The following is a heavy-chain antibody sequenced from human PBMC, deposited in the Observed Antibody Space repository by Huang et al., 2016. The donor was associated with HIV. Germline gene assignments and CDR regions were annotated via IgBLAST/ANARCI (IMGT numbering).Heavy chain of an antibody. CDR2: IKQDESEK. V-gene: IGHV3-7*01. Sequence: VESGGRSVQPGGSIKLSCVGSTFTFGAYWLWWVRQPPGKGVEGVAKIKQDESEKDYVDSVKGRFNISRDNARKVLFLEMDDLRVEDTAIYFCATKTAGMDIWGQGTTVTVSS. J-gene: IGHJ6*02. CDR3: ATKTAGMDI. CDR1: TFTFGAYW. D-gene: IGHD1-7*01.